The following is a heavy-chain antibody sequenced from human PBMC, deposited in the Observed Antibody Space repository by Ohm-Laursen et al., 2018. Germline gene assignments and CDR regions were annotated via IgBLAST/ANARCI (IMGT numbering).Heavy chain of an antibody. Sequence: SLRLSCAASGFTFSSYAMTWVRQAPGKGLEWVSAISDSGGSTYYADSVKGRFTISRDNSKNTLYLQMNSLRAEDTAVYYCAKGLGYCTNGVCYTDYWGQGTLVTVSS. CDR1: GFTFSSYA. D-gene: IGHD2-8*01. V-gene: IGHV3-23*01. CDR3: AKGLGYCTNGVCYTDY. CDR2: ISDSGGST. J-gene: IGHJ4*02.